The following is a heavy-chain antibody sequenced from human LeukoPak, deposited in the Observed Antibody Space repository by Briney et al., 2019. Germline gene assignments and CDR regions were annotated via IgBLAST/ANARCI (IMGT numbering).Heavy chain of an antibody. CDR2: ISSNGGST. Sequence: GGSLRLSCAASGFTFSSYAMHWVRQAPGKGLEYVSAISSNGGSTYYANSVKGRFTISRDNSKNTLYLQMGSLRAEGMAVYYCARQRCSSTSCFFDYWGQGTLVTVSS. J-gene: IGHJ4*02. D-gene: IGHD2-2*01. V-gene: IGHV3-64*01. CDR1: GFTFSSYA. CDR3: ARQRCSSTSCFFDY.